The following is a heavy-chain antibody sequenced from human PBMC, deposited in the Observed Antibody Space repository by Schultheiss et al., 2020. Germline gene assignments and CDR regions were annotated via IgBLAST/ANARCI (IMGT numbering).Heavy chain of an antibody. CDR3: AKGLKAAAGYFDY. V-gene: IGHV3-23*01. CDR2: ISESGGST. D-gene: IGHD6-13*01. J-gene: IGHJ4*02. Sequence: GESLKISCAASGFSFSNYAMSWVRQAPGKGLEWVSGISESGGSTFYADSVKGRFTISRDNSKNTLYLQMNSLRAEDTALYYCAKGLKAAAGYFDYWGQGTLVTVSS. CDR1: GFSFSNYA.